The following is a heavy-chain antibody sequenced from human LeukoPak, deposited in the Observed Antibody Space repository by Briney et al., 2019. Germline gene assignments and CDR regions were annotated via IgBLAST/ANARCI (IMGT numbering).Heavy chain of an antibody. V-gene: IGHV3-21*01. CDR1: GFSFSSHS. J-gene: IGHJ3*02. D-gene: IGHD7-27*01. CDR3: ARETGEAFDI. CDR2: IGSSSSSI. Sequence: GGSLRLSCAASGFSFSSHSMNWVRQAPGKGLEWVSPIGSSSSSIYYAGSVKCRFTISRDNAKNSLYLQMNSLRAEDTAVYYCARETGEAFDIWGQGTMVIVS.